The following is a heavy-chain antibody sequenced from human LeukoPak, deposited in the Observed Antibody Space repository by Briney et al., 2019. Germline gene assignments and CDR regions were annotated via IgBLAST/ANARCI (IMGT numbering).Heavy chain of an antibody. CDR2: ISTDGRDI. J-gene: IGHJ4*02. CDR3: ARDAQISAAAYYFDY. V-gene: IGHV3-30*04. D-gene: IGHD6-13*01. Sequence: GGSLRLSCAASGFTFSRYPMHWVRQAPGKGLEWVTVISTDGRDIKYAASVKGRFTISRDSSKNTLSLQMNSLRTDYTAVYYCARDAQISAAAYYFDYWGQGTLVTVSS. CDR1: GFTFSRYP.